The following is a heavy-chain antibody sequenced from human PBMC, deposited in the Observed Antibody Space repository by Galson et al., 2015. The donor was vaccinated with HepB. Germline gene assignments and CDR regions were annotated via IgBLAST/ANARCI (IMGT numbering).Heavy chain of an antibody. J-gene: IGHJ2*01. Sequence: SLRLSCAASGFTFSSYGMHWVRQAPGKGLEWVAVISYDGSNKYYADSVKGRFTISRDNSKNTLYLQMNSLRAEDTAVYYCAKRGSYIAARLYWYFDLWGRGTLVTVSS. CDR1: GFTFSSYG. D-gene: IGHD6-6*01. V-gene: IGHV3-30*18. CDR2: ISYDGSNK. CDR3: AKRGSYIAARLYWYFDL.